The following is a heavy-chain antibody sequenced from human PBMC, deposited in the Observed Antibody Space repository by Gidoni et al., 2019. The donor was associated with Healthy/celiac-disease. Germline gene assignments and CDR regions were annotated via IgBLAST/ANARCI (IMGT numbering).Heavy chain of an antibody. J-gene: IGHJ4*02. CDR2: ISYDGSNK. Sequence: QVQLVESGGGVVQPGRSLRLSCAASGFTFSSYGMHWVRQAAGKGLEWVAVISYDGSNKYYADSVKGRFTISRDNSKNTLYLQMNSLRAEDTAVYYCAKSGGYDYIWGSYRFFDYWGQGTLVTVSS. CDR1: GFTFSSYG. D-gene: IGHD3-16*02. V-gene: IGHV3-30*18. CDR3: AKSGGYDYIWGSYRFFDY.